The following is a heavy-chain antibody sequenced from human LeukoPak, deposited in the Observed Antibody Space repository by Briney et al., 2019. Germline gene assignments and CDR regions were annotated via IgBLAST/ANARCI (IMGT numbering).Heavy chain of an antibody. D-gene: IGHD3-22*01. CDR2: IYTSGST. CDR1: GGSISSYY. V-gene: IGHV4-4*07. J-gene: IGHJ5*02. CDR3: ARDAYDSSGLLRFLWFYP. Sequence: SESLSLTCTVSGGSISSYYWSWIRQPAGKGLEWIGRIYTSGSTNYNPSLKSRVTMSVDTSKNQFSLKLSSVTAADTAVYYCARDAYDSSGLLRFLWFYPWGQGTLVTVSS.